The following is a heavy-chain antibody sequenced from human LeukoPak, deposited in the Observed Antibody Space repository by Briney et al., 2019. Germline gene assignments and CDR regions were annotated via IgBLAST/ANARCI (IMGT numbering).Heavy chain of an antibody. D-gene: IGHD1-26*01. V-gene: IGHV1-69*13. Sequence: ASVKVSCKASGYTFTSYAISWVRQAPGQGLEWMGGIIPIFGTANYAQKFQGRVTITADESTSTAYMELSSLRSEDTAVYYCARGDTHVGYYYYMDVWGKGTTVTISS. J-gene: IGHJ6*03. CDR2: IIPIFGTA. CDR1: GYTFTSYA. CDR3: ARGDTHVGYYYYMDV.